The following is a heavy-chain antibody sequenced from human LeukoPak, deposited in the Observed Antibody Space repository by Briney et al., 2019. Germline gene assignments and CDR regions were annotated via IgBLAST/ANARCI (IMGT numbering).Heavy chain of an antibody. CDR3: ARDLDSRGAALDY. CDR2: IIPIFGTA. CDR1: GGTFSSYA. D-gene: IGHD6-6*01. Sequence: SVKVSCKASGGTFSSYAISWVRQAPGQGLEWMGGIIPIFGTANYAQKFQGRVTITADESTSTAYIELSSLRSEDTAVYYYARDLDSRGAALDYWGQGTLVTVSS. J-gene: IGHJ4*02. V-gene: IGHV1-69*13.